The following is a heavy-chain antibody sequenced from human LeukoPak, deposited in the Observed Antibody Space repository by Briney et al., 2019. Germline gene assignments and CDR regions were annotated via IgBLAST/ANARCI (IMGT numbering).Heavy chain of an antibody. V-gene: IGHV3-23*01. J-gene: IGHJ4*02. CDR2: ISGSGGST. CDR1: GFTFSSYA. Sequence: SGGSLRLSCAASGFTFSSYAMSWVRQAPGKGLEWVSAISGSGGSTYYADSVKGRFTISRDNAKNSLYLQMNSLRAEDTAVYYCARAGGNRGYDDFDYWGQGTLVTVSP. CDR3: ARAGGNRGYDDFDY. D-gene: IGHD5-12*01.